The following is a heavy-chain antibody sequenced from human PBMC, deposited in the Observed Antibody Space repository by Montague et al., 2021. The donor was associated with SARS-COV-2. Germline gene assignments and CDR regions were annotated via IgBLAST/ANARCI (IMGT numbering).Heavy chain of an antibody. CDR2: VHYTGST. CDR1: GGSIRSYY. D-gene: IGHD1-1*01. CDR3: ARAKNIGFIANCVNYFDH. Sequence: SETLSLTCEVSGGSIRSYYWSWIRQPPGKGLEWIGYVHYTGSTKYNPSLKTRVTLSLDTPKNHFSLRLNSVTAADTAVYYCARAKNIGFIANCVNYFDHWGLGALVSVSS. J-gene: IGHJ4*02. V-gene: IGHV4-59*01.